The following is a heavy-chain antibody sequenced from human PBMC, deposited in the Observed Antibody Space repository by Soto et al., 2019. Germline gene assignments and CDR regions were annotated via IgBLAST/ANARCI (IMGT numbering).Heavy chain of an antibody. J-gene: IGHJ4*02. CDR2: VSHSGTT. V-gene: IGHV4-4*02. CDR1: GASIGTNNR. Sequence: SETLSLTCAVSGASIGTNNRWSWVRQPPGKGLEWIGEVSHSGTTNCNPSLTSRVTISIDNSKNQFSLRLTSMTAADTAVDYCAGPGDGDFDYWSQGTLVTVSS. CDR3: AGPGDGDFDY.